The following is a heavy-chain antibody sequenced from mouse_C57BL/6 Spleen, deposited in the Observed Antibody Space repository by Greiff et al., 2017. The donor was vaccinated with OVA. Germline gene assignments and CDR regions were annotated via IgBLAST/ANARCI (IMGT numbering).Heavy chain of an antibody. V-gene: IGHV2-3*01. CDR3: AKHYGSRGLWYFDV. Sequence: VQRVESGPGLVAPSQSLSITCTVSGFSLTSYGVSWVRQPPGKGLEWLGVIWGDGSTNYHSALISRLSISKDNSKSQVCLKLNSLQTDDTATYYGAKHYGSRGLWYFDVWGTGTTVTVAS. CDR2: IWGDGST. CDR1: GFSLTSYG. D-gene: IGHD1-1*01. J-gene: IGHJ1*03.